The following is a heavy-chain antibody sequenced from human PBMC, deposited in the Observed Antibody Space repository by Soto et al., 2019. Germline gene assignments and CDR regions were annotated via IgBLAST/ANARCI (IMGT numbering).Heavy chain of an antibody. V-gene: IGHV1-46*01. Sequence: QVQLVQSGAEVKKPGASVKVSCKASGYILTSYYLHWVRQAPGQGLEWMGIINPSDGGTSYAQKFQGRVTMTRDTSTSTVYMELSNLRYEDTAVYYCARDRAGRGLFHYYSGMDVWGQGTTVTVSS. CDR2: INPSDGGT. D-gene: IGHD2-21*01. CDR1: GYILTSYY. J-gene: IGHJ6*02. CDR3: ARDRAGRGLFHYYSGMDV.